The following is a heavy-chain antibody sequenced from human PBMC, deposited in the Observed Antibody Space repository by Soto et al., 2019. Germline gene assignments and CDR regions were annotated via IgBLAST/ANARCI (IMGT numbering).Heavy chain of an antibody. J-gene: IGHJ3*02. CDR1: GFTFSSYG. CDR3: AKGIVYYYDSSGYKPPDAFDI. Sequence: HPGGSLRLSCAASGFTFSSYGMHWVRQAPGKGLEWVAVISYDGSNKYYADSVKGRFTISRDNSKNTLYLQMNSLRAEDTAVYYCAKGIVYYYDSSGYKPPDAFDIWGQGTMVTVSS. V-gene: IGHV3-30*18. D-gene: IGHD3-22*01. CDR2: ISYDGSNK.